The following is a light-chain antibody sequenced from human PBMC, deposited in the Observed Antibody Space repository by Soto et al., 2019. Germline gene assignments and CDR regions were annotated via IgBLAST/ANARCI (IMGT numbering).Light chain of an antibody. CDR3: QQYNNFPLT. CDR1: QSISSW. Sequence: DIQMTQSPSSLSASVGDRVTITCRASQSISSWLAWYQQKPGKAPKLLIYDASSLETGVPSRFSGGGFGTDFTFTISSLQPEDVATYYCQQYNNFPLTFGGGTKVDIK. V-gene: IGKV1-33*01. J-gene: IGKJ4*01. CDR2: DAS.